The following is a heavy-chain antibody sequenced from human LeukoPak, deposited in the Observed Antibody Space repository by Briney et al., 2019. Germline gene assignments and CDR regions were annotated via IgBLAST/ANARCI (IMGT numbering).Heavy chain of an antibody. CDR3: ARVPVWVLVVGAREAFDI. J-gene: IGHJ3*02. CDR1: GGSFSGYY. CDR2: INHSGST. V-gene: IGHV4-34*01. D-gene: IGHD1-26*01. Sequence: SETLSLTCAVYGGSFSGYYWSWTRQPPGKGLEWIGEINHSGSTNYNPSLKSRVTISVDTSKNQFSLKLSSVTAADTAVYYCARVPVWVLVVGAREAFDIWGQGTMVTVSS.